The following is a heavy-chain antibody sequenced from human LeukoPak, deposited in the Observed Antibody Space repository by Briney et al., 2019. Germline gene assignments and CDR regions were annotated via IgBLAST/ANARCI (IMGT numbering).Heavy chain of an antibody. CDR2: IIPVFGVA. CDR3: TRDRFDYGEHTHSDY. V-gene: IGHV1-69*04. J-gene: IGHJ4*02. CDR1: GGTFSSNA. Sequence: SVKVSCKVSGGTFSSNAIRWVRQAPGQGLEWMGRIIPVFGVANYAEKFQGRVTITADKSTSTAYMELSSLRSEDTAMYYCTRDRFDYGEHTHSDYWGQGTLVTVSS. D-gene: IGHD4-17*01.